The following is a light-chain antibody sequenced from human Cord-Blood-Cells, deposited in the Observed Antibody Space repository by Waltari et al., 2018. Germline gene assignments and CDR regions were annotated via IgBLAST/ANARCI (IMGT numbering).Light chain of an antibody. V-gene: IGKV3-20*01. J-gene: IGKJ1*01. Sequence: EIVLTHSPGTLSLSPGERATLSCRASQSVSSSYLACYQQKPGQAPRLLIYGASSRATGIPDRFSGSGSGIDFTLTISRLEREDFAVYYCQQYGSSRTFGQGTKVEIK. CDR3: QQYGSSRT. CDR1: QSVSSSY. CDR2: GAS.